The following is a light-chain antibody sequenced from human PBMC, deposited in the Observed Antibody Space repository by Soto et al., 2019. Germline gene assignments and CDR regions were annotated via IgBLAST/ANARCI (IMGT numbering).Light chain of an antibody. CDR1: QSISTW. V-gene: IGKV1-5*01. J-gene: IGKJ5*01. Sequence: DILMTQSPSTLSASVGDRVTVTCRASQSISTWLAWYQQKPGKAPKLLIYDASSLESGVPSRFSGSGSGTEFTLTISSLQPGDFATYYCQQYNSYSITFGQGTRLEIK. CDR2: DAS. CDR3: QQYNSYSIT.